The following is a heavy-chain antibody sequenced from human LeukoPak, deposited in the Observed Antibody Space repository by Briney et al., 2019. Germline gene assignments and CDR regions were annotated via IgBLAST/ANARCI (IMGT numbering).Heavy chain of an antibody. CDR2: NNHNKNT. D-gene: IGHD3-3*01. J-gene: IGHJ4*02. V-gene: IGHV4-34*01. CDR1: GGSFSGFY. Sequence: SETLSLTCAVSGGSFSGFYWSWIRQSPGKGLEWIGENNHNKNTKYNPSLKSRVTISVDTSKNQSSLKLSSVTAADTAVYYCARHSTFFGVVIIKGRVRGPFDYWGQGTLVTVSS. CDR3: ARHSTFFGVVIIKGRVRGPFDY.